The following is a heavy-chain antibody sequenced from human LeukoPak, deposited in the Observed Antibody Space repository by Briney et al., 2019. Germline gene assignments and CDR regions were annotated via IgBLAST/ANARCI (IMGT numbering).Heavy chain of an antibody. D-gene: IGHD1-26*01. V-gene: IGHV3-15*01. Sequence: KSGGSLRLSCAASGFTFSNAWMSWVRQAPGKGLEWVGRIKSKTDGGTTDYAAPVKGRFTISRDDSKNTLYLQMNSLKTEDTAVYYCTTGRATTPPYYYYYYMDVWGKGTTVTVSS. CDR2: IKSKTDGGTT. J-gene: IGHJ6*03. CDR3: TTGRATTPPYYYYYYMDV. CDR1: GFTFSNAW.